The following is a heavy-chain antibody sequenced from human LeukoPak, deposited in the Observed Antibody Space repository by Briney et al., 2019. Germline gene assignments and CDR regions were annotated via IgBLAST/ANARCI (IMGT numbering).Heavy chain of an antibody. CDR2: IYSSVT. Sequence: TSETPSLTCTVSGDSISSSSYYWGWIRQPPGKGLEWIASIYSSVTYYNPSLKSRVTISVDTSKNQFSLNLSSVTAADTAVYYCASRPFLWGFAYWGQGTLVTVSS. CDR1: GDSISSSSYY. CDR3: ASRPFLWGFAY. D-gene: IGHD3-16*01. V-gene: IGHV4-39*01. J-gene: IGHJ4*02.